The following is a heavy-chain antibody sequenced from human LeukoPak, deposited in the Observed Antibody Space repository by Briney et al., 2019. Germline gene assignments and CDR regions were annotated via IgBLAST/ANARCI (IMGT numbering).Heavy chain of an antibody. CDR2: IYSSGST. Sequence: PSETLSLTCTVSGGSISSSSYYWGWIRQPPGKGLEWVGSIYSSGSTYHNPSLKSRVTISVDTSKNQFSLKLNSVTAADTAVYYCARQDRSGINKKDFDYWGQGTLVTVSS. V-gene: IGHV4-39*01. CDR3: ARQDRSGINKKDFDY. J-gene: IGHJ4*02. D-gene: IGHD3-10*01. CDR1: GGSISSSSYY.